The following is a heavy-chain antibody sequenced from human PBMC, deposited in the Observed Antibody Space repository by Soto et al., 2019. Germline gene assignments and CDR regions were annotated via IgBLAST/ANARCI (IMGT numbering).Heavy chain of an antibody. J-gene: IGHJ4*02. CDR1: GFTFRSYA. D-gene: IGHD6-19*01. Sequence: EVQLLESGGGLVQPGGSLRLSCAASGFTFRSYAMSWVRQAPGKGLEWVSAISGSGGSTYYADSGKGRFTISRDNSKNTLYLQMNSLRAEDTAVYYCAKERAPYCSGWCFDYWGQGTLVTVSS. V-gene: IGHV3-23*01. CDR2: ISGSGGST. CDR3: AKERAPYCSGWCFDY.